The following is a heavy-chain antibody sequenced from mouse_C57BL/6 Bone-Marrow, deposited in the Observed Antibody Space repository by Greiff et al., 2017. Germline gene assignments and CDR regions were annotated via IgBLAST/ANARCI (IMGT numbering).Heavy chain of an antibody. J-gene: IGHJ1*03. CDR3: VRSSYWYFDV. Sequence: EVKLVESGGGLVQPKGSLKLSCAASGFSFNTYAMNWVRQAPGKGLEWVARIRSKSNNYATYYADSVKDRFTISRDDSESMLYLQMNNLKTEDTAMYYCVRSSYWYFDVWGTGTTVTVSS. V-gene: IGHV10-1*01. CDR2: IRSKSNNYAT. CDR1: GFSFNTYA.